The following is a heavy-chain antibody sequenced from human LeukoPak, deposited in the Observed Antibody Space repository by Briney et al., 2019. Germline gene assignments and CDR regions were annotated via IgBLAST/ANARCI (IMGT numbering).Heavy chain of an antibody. CDR2: IYYSGST. Sequence: SETLSLTCTVSGGSVSSGSYYWSWIRQPPGKGLEWIGYIYYSGSTNYNPSLKSRVTISVDTSKNQFSLKLSSVTAADTAVYYCARTTGRYLQFDPWGQGTLVTVSS. V-gene: IGHV4-61*01. J-gene: IGHJ5*02. D-gene: IGHD3-9*01. CDR3: ARTTGRYLQFDP. CDR1: GGSVSSGSYY.